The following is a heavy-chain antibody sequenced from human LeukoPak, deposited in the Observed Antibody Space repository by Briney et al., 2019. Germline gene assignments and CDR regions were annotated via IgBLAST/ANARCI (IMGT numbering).Heavy chain of an antibody. J-gene: IGHJ4*02. CDR1: GYTFATYG. CDR3: ARDGANYGSGSYSGL. Sequence: VASVKVSCKASGYTFATYGISWVRQAPGQGLEWMGWINTNTGNPTYAQGFTGRFVFSLDTSVSTAYLQISSLKAEDTAVYYCARDGANYGSGSYSGLWGQGTLVTVSS. V-gene: IGHV7-4-1*02. D-gene: IGHD3-10*01. CDR2: INTNTGNP.